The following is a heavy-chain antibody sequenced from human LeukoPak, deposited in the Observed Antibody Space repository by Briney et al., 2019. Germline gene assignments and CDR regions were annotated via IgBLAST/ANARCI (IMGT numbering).Heavy chain of an antibody. Sequence: PSQTLSLTCNVSGGSISSSSYYWAWIRQPPGKGLEWIGSIYYSGSTHYNPSLKSRVTISVDTSKNQFSLKLSSVTAADTAVYYCATLSGSYRPLFDYWGQGTLVTVSS. V-gene: IGHV4-39*07. D-gene: IGHD1-26*01. CDR3: ATLSGSYRPLFDY. J-gene: IGHJ4*02. CDR2: IYYSGST. CDR1: GGSISSSSYY.